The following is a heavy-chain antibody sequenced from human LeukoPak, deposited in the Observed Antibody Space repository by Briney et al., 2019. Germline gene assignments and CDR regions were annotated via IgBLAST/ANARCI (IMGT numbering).Heavy chain of an antibody. CDR3: ARAGQRYCSSTSCYNFDY. D-gene: IGHD2-2*01. J-gene: IGHJ4*02. Sequence: GGSLRLSCAASGFAFSSYWMTWVRQTPGKGLEWVANIKPDGSGKNYVDSVKGRFTISRDNAKNSLYLQMNSLRAEDTALYYCARAGQRYCSSTSCYNFDYWGQGTLVTVSS. CDR2: IKPDGSGK. V-gene: IGHV3-7*03. CDR1: GFAFSSYW.